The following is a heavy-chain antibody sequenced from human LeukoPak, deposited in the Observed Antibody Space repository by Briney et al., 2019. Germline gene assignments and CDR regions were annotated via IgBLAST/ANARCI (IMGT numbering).Heavy chain of an antibody. J-gene: IGHJ4*02. V-gene: IGHV4-39*01. Sequence: SQTLSLTCTVSGGSISSGSYYWGWIRQPPGKGLEWIGTIYYTGSTSYNPSLKSRVTISVDTSKNQFSLNLSSATAADTALYYCAGLVDTAMVTDYWGQGTLVTVSS. CDR2: IYYTGST. CDR1: GGSISSGSYY. CDR3: AGLVDTAMVTDY. D-gene: IGHD5-18*01.